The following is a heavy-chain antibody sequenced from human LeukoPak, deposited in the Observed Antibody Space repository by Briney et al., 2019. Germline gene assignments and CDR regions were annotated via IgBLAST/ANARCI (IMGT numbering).Heavy chain of an antibody. J-gene: IGHJ4*02. D-gene: IGHD5-24*01. CDR2: ISWNSGSI. CDR3: ARDGYSLPLGY. CDR1: GFTFDDYA. V-gene: IGHV3-9*01. Sequence: PGGSLRLSCAASGFTFDDYAMHWVRQAPGKGLEWVSGISWNSGSIGYVDSVRGRFTISRDNAKNSLYLQMNSLRVEDTAVYYCARDGYSLPLGYWGQGTLVTVSS.